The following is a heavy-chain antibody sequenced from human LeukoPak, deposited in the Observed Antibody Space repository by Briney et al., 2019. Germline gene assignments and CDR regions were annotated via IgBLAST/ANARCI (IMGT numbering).Heavy chain of an antibody. D-gene: IGHD2-2*01. CDR2: VSGSGGLT. Sequence: QSGGSLRLSCAASGFTFSNYAMSWVRQAPGKGLEGVSGVSGSGGLTYYADSVKGRFTISRDNSKSTLYLQMSSLRAEDTAVYYCAAYQVLYPLTRWGQGTLVTVSS. J-gene: IGHJ4*02. CDR1: GFTFSNYA. V-gene: IGHV3-23*01. CDR3: AAYQVLYPLTR.